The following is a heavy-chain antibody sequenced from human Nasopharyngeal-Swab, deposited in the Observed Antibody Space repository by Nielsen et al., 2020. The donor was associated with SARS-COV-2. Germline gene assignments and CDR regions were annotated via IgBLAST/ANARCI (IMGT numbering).Heavy chain of an antibody. CDR1: GFTFSSYG. V-gene: IGHV3-33*01. CDR2: IWYDGSNK. Sequence: GESLKISCAASGFTFSSYGMHWVRQAPGKGLEWVAVIWYDGSNKYYADSVKGRFTISRDNSKNTLYPQMNSLRAEDTAVYYCARDFWSGYYRGGMDVWGQGTTVTVSS. J-gene: IGHJ6*02. CDR3: ARDFWSGYYRGGMDV. D-gene: IGHD3-3*01.